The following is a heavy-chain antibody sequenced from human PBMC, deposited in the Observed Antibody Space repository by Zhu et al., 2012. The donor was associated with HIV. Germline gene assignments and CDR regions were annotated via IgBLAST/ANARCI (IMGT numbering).Heavy chain of an antibody. J-gene: IGHJ1*01. CDR2: IFHTGST. Sequence: QVQLQESGSGLVKPSQTLSLTCAVSGGSVSSSDYSWSWVRQPPGKGLEWIGYIFHTGSTYYNPSLKSRVTISLDRPKNQFSLNLNSVTAADTAVYYCARGGIFGSGNYAPICAEFLEHWGQGTLVTVSS. CDR1: GGSVSSSDYS. D-gene: IGHD3-10*01. V-gene: IGHV4-30-2*01. CDR3: ARGGIFGSGNYAPICAEFLEH.